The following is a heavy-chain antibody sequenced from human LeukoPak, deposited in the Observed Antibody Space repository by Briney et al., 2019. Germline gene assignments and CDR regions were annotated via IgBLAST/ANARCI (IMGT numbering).Heavy chain of an antibody. Sequence: ASVTVSCKASGYTFISYGISWVRQAPGQGLEWMGWISAYNGNTNYAQKFQGRVTMTTDTSTSTAYMELRSLRSDDTAVYYCARRRVTGTTDWFDPWGQGTLVTVSS. CDR2: ISAYNGNT. V-gene: IGHV1-18*01. J-gene: IGHJ5*02. CDR1: GYTFISYG. D-gene: IGHD1-7*01. CDR3: ARRRVTGTTDWFDP.